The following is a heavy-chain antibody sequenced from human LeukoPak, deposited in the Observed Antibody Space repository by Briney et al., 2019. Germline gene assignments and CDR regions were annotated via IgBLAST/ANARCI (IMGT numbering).Heavy chain of an antibody. CDR2: TSYDGVNK. Sequence: PGGSLRLSCAASGFTFSSYTMHWVRQAPGKGLEWVAVTSYDGVNKVYADSVKGRFTISRDNSKNTLYLQMSSLRAEDTAVYYCARDMLGTWQWGQGTLVTVSS. CDR3: ARDMLGTWQ. CDR1: GFTFSSYT. J-gene: IGHJ4*02. D-gene: IGHD3-10*02. V-gene: IGHV3-30-3*01.